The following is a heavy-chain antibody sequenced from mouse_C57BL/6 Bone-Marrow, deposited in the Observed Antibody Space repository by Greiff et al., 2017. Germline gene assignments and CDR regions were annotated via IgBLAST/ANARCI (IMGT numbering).Heavy chain of an antibody. Sequence: EVQGVESGGDLVKPGGSLKLSCAASGFTFSSYGMSWVRQTPDKRLEWVATISSGGSYTYYPDSVKGRFTISRDNAKNTLYLQMSSLKSEDTAMYYCARHLKLCFDYWGQGTTLTVSS. J-gene: IGHJ2*01. CDR2: ISSGGSYT. V-gene: IGHV5-6*01. CDR1: GFTFSSYG. D-gene: IGHD4-1*01. CDR3: ARHLKLCFDY.